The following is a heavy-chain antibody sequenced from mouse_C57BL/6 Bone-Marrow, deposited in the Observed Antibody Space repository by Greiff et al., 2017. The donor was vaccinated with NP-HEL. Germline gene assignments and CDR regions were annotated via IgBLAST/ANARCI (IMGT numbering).Heavy chain of an antibody. D-gene: IGHD4-1*01. Sequence: EVKLMESGGGLVQPGGSMKLSCVASGFTFSNYWMNWVRQSPEKGLEWVAHIRLKSDNYATHYAVSVKGRFTISRDDSTRSVYLQINNLSAEDSGIYYCTPANGDGYWGQGTTLTVSS. J-gene: IGHJ2*01. V-gene: IGHV6-3*01. CDR3: TPANGDGY. CDR2: IRLKSDNYAT. CDR1: GFTFSNYW.